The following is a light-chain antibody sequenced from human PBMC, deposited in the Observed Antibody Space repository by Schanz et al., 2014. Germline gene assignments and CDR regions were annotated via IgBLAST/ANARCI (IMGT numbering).Light chain of an antibody. Sequence: QSALTQPASVSGSPGQSITLSCTGTSSDVGGTNYVSWYQQHPGKVPKLMIYDVSNRPSGVSNRFSGSKSGNTASLTISGLQAEDEADYYCCSYAGSNSPFVFGTGTKLTVL. CDR1: SSDVGGTNY. J-gene: IGLJ1*01. CDR3: CSYAGSNSPFV. CDR2: DVS. V-gene: IGLV2-14*01.